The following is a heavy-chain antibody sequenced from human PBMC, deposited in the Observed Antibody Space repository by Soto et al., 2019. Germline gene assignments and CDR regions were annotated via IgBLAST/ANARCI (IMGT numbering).Heavy chain of an antibody. CDR1: GFTFSSYG. D-gene: IGHD6-19*01. J-gene: IGHJ5*02. CDR3: AKGREPLAVTDPGWFDP. V-gene: IGHV3-30*18. Sequence: SLRLSCAASGFTFSSYGMHWVRQALGKGLEWVAVISYDGSNKYYADSVKGRFTISRDNSKNTLYLQMNSLRAEDTAVYYCAKGREPLAVTDPGWFDPWGQGTLVTVSS. CDR2: ISYDGSNK.